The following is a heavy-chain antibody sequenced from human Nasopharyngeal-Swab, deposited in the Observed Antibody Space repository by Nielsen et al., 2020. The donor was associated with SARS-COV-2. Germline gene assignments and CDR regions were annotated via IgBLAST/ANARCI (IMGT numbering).Heavy chain of an antibody. V-gene: IGHV4-39*07. CDR2: IYYSGST. J-gene: IGHJ6*02. D-gene: IGHD6-13*01. CDR3: VGSSWYGDYYYYYGMDV. Sequence: SETLSLTCTLSGGSISSSSYYWGWIRQPPGKGLEWIGSIYYSGSTYYNPSLKSRVTISVDTSKNQFSLKLSSVTAADTAVYYCVGSSWYGDYYYYYGMDVWGQGTTVTVSS. CDR1: GGSISSSSYY.